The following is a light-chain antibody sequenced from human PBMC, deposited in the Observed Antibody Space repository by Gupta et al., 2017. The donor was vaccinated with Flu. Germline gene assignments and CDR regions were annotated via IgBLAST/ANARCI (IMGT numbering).Light chain of an antibody. CDR3: QQGSSIPAS. V-gene: IGKV1-39*01. Sequence: DIQMTQSPSSLSASVGDRVTITCRASQNINKYLNWYQQRPGKAPEVLVYSVSSVQTGVPSRFSGSGSGTKFTLTISRLQPADFATYYCQQGSSIPASFGQGTKMEV. J-gene: IGKJ2*03. CDR2: SVS. CDR1: QNINKY.